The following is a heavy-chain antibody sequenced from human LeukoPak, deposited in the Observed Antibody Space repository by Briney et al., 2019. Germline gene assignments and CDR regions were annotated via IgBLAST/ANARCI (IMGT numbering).Heavy chain of an antibody. D-gene: IGHD3-22*01. CDR1: GGSISSSSYY. J-gene: IGHJ4*02. CDR2: IYYSGST. Sequence: PSETLSLTCTVSGGSISSSSYYWGWIRQPPGKGLEWIGSIYYSGSTYYNPSLKSRVTISVDTSKNQFSLKLSSVTAADTAVYYCARFCVPYYYDSRGAFDYWGQGTLVTVSS. CDR3: ARFCVPYYYDSRGAFDY. V-gene: IGHV4-39*01.